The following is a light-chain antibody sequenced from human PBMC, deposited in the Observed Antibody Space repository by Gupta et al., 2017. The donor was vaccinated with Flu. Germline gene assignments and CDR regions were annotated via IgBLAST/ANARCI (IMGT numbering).Light chain of an antibody. CDR3: QQSYSTPWT. CDR1: QNMGTY. Sequence: DTQMTQSPSSLSASVGDRVTITCRASQNMGTYLNWYQQKPGKAPNLLIYGASFLQSGVPSRFSGSGSGREFTLTISSLQPEDFASYYCQQSYSTPWTFGQGTKLEI. J-gene: IGKJ1*01. V-gene: IGKV1-39*01. CDR2: GAS.